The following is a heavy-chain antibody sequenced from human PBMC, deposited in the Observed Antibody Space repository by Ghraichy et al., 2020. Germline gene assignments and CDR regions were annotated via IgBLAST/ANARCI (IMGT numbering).Heavy chain of an antibody. D-gene: IGHD2-15*01. CDR1: GGTISSYY. Sequence: SQTLSLTCTVSGGTISSYYWSWIRQPPGKGLEWIGYIYYSGSTNYNPSLKSRVTISVDTSKNQFSLKLSSVTAADTAVYYCASAPYCSGGSCYSEYFDLWGRGTPVTVSS. J-gene: IGHJ2*01. CDR3: ASAPYCSGGSCYSEYFDL. V-gene: IGHV4-59*01. CDR2: IYYSGST.